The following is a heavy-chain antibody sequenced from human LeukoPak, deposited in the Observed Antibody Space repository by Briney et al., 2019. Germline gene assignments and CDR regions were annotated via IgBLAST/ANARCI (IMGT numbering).Heavy chain of an antibody. CDR3: AKTKYCGGDCYSWYFDY. Sequence: GGSLRHSCAGPGLTFSNYGMSWVRQAPAKGLEWVSAISGSGSNTHYADSVKGRFTISRDNSKNTLYLQMNTLRAEDTAVYYCAKTKYCGGDCYSWYFDYWGQETLVTVSS. V-gene: IGHV3-23*01. CDR2: ISGSGSNT. J-gene: IGHJ4*02. D-gene: IGHD2-21*02. CDR1: GLTFSNYG.